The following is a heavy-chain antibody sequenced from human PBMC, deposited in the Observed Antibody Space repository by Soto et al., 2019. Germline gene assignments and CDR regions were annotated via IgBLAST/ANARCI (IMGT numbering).Heavy chain of an antibody. Sequence: QVQLQESGPGLVKPSETLSLTCTVSGGSISSYYWSWIRQPPGKGLEWIGYIYYSGSTNYNPSLXRXXXIXXDTSKNQFSLKLSSVTAADTAVYYCARRWGYAIDYWGQGTLVTVSS. CDR1: GGSISSYY. J-gene: IGHJ4*02. CDR2: IYYSGST. V-gene: IGHV4-59*08. D-gene: IGHD2-8*01. CDR3: ARRWGYAIDY.